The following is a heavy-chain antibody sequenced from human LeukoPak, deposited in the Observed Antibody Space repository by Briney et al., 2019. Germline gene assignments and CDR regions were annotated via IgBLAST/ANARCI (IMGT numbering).Heavy chain of an antibody. CDR2: IYSGGNT. V-gene: IGHV3-66*01. Sequence: GGSLSLSFAASGFTVSSNYMSWVRQAPGKGLEWVSVIYSGGNTYYADSVKGRFTISRDNSKNTLYLQMNSLRAEDTAVYYCARDLQNSGSHAFDIWGQGTMVTVSS. CDR3: ARDLQNSGSHAFDI. J-gene: IGHJ3*02. D-gene: IGHD3-22*01. CDR1: GFTVSSNY.